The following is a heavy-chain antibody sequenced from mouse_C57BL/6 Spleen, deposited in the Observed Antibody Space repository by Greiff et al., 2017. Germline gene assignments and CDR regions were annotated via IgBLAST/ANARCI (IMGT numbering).Heavy chain of an antibody. V-gene: IGHV5-17*01. CDR3: ARDDYAFAY. Sequence: EVKLMESGGGLVKPGGSLKLSCAASGFTFSDYGMHWARQAPEKGLEWVAYISSGSRTIYYADTVQGRFTISRDNAKNTLFLQMTSLSSVDTAMYYCARDDYAFAYWGQGTLVTVSA. CDR2: ISSGSRTI. CDR1: GFTFSDYG. J-gene: IGHJ3*01. D-gene: IGHD2-4*01.